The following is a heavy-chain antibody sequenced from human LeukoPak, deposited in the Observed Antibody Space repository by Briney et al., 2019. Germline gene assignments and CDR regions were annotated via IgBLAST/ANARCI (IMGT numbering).Heavy chain of an antibody. D-gene: IGHD3-22*01. V-gene: IGHV3-30*04. Sequence: GGSLRLSCAASGFTFSSYAMHWVRQAPGKGLEWVAVISYDGSNKYYADSVKGRFTLSRDNSKNTLYLQMNSLRAEDTAVYYCARDPSRDSSGYYPFDYWGQGTLVTVSS. CDR2: ISYDGSNK. J-gene: IGHJ4*02. CDR1: GFTFSSYA. CDR3: ARDPSRDSSGYYPFDY.